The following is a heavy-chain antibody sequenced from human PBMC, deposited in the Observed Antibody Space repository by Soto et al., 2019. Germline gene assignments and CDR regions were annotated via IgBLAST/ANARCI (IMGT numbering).Heavy chain of an antibody. CDR2: ISGSGGST. Sequence: EVQLLESGGGLVQPGGSLRLSCAASGFTFSSYAMSWVRQAPGKGLEWVSAISGSGGSTYYADSVKGRFTISRDNSKNTLYLQMNSLRAEDTAVYYCAKDLSPYCSGGSCSTHYCGQGTLVTVSS. CDR1: GFTFSSYA. V-gene: IGHV3-23*01. J-gene: IGHJ4*02. CDR3: AKDLSPYCSGGSCSTHY. D-gene: IGHD2-15*01.